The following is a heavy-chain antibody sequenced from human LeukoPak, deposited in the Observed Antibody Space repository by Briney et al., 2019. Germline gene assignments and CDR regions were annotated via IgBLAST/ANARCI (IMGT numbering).Heavy chain of an antibody. CDR2: ISYDGSNK. Sequence: GGSLRLSCAASGFTFSSYAMHWVRQAPGKGLEWVAVISYDGSNKYYADSVKGRFTISRDNSKNTLYLQMNSLRAEDTAVYYCAFPGYSSGWSHFQHWGQGTLVTVSS. CDR3: AFPGYSSGWSHFQH. V-gene: IGHV3-30-3*01. J-gene: IGHJ1*01. D-gene: IGHD6-19*01. CDR1: GFTFSSYA.